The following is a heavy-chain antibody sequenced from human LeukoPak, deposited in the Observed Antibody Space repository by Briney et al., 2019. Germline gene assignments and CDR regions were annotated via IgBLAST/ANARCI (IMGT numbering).Heavy chain of an antibody. CDR2: IRYDGSNK. V-gene: IGHV3-30*02. CDR1: GFTFSSYG. CDR3: AKEGGENDIVLMVYAIEY. D-gene: IGHD2-8*01. Sequence: GGSLRLSCAASGFTFSSYGMHWVRQAPGKGLEWVAFIRYDGSNKYYADSVKGRFTISRDNSKNTLYLQMNSLRAEVTAVYYCAKEGGENDIVLMVYAIEYWGQGTLVTVSS. J-gene: IGHJ4*02.